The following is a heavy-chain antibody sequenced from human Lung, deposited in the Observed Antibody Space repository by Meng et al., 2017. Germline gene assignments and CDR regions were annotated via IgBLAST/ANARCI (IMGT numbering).Heavy chain of an antibody. CDR1: GYTFTFYG. D-gene: IGHD3-22*01. V-gene: IGHV1-18*01. CDR2: ISAYNGNT. CDR3: ARRGRYYDSSGLFDY. Sequence: QVRLVQSGAEVKKPGASVRVSCKASGYTFTFYGISWVRQAPGQGLEWMGWISAYNGNTKYAQKLQDRVTMTTDTSTSTAYMELRSLRSDDTAVYYCARRGRYYDSSGLFDYWGQGTLVTVSS. J-gene: IGHJ4*02.